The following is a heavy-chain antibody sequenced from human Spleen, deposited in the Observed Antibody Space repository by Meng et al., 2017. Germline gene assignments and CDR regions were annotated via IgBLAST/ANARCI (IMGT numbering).Heavy chain of an antibody. CDR1: GFTLSDYA. Sequence: GGSLRLSCAGSGFTLSDYATHWVRQAPGKGLEWMAVISYDGRNTYYADSVKGRFTISRDNSKNTVSLQLNSLRGDDTGVYYCARDPYYYGSGSFYYYYGMDVWGQGTMVTVSS. J-gene: IGHJ6*02. V-gene: IGHV3-30*01. D-gene: IGHD3-10*01. CDR3: ARDPYYYGSGSFYYYYGMDV. CDR2: ISYDGRNT.